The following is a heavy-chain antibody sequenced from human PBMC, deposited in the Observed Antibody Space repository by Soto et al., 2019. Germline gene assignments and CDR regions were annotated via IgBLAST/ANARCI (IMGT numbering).Heavy chain of an antibody. Sequence: QVQLVQSGPELKKPGASVKVSCGASGYTFTNYGISWVRQAPGQGLEWMGWINPYNGNTKYSQKLQGRVNMTTDTSTSTAYLDLRSLRSDDTAVYYCARDPMTGYLQFDYWGQGTLVTVSS. CDR2: INPYNGNT. D-gene: IGHD3-9*01. CDR1: GYTFTNYG. CDR3: ARDPMTGYLQFDY. V-gene: IGHV1-18*01. J-gene: IGHJ4*02.